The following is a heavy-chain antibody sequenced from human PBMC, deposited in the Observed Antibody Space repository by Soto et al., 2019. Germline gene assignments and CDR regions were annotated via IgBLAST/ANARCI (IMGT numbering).Heavy chain of an antibody. CDR2: IWYDGSNK. CDR3: ARVSDDIVLTSEW. Sequence: PGGSLRLSCAASGFTFSSYGMHWVRQAPGKGLEWVAVIWYDGSNKYYADSVKGRFTISRDNAKNSVYLQMNSLRAEDTAVYYCARVSDDIVLTSEWWGQGTLVTVSS. V-gene: IGHV3-33*01. D-gene: IGHD2-8*01. J-gene: IGHJ4*02. CDR1: GFTFSSYG.